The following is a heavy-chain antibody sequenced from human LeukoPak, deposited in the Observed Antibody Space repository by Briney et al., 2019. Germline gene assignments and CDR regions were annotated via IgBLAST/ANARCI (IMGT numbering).Heavy chain of an antibody. CDR2: IYSSAYI. CDR1: GFIVSNNY. Sequence: GGSLRLSCAASGFIVSNNYMTWVRQAPGKGLEWVSIIYSSAYIYYSDSVKGRFTISRDNSKNTLYLQMNSLRAEDTAVYYCASQDVLHNGAHWVHLQHWGQGTLATVSS. J-gene: IGHJ1*01. CDR3: ASQDVLHNGAHWVHLQH. V-gene: IGHV3-53*01. D-gene: IGHD2-8*01.